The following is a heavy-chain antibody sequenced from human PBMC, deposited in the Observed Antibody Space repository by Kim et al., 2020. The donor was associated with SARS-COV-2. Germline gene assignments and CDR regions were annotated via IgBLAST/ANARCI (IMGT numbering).Heavy chain of an antibody. CDR1: GFTFSSYG. V-gene: IGHV3-30*03. D-gene: IGHD2-21*02. CDR3: AGGNSGEGGMDV. CDR2: ISYDGSNK. Sequence: GGSLRLSCAASGFTFSSYGMHWVRQAPGKGLEWVAVISYDGSNKYYADSVKGRFTISRDNSKNTLYLQMNSLRAEDTAVYYCAGGNSGEGGMDVWGQGTTVTVSS. J-gene: IGHJ6*02.